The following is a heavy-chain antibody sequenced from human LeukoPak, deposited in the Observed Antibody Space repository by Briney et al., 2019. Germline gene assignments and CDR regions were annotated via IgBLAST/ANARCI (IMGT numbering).Heavy chain of an antibody. CDR2: IYTSGTT. J-gene: IGHJ6*03. V-gene: IGHV4-4*07. CDR3: ARLGYSSSSTGYYYYMDV. Sequence: SETLSLTCTVSGGSISSSYWSWIRQPAGKGLEWIGRIYTSGTTSYNPSLKSRVSISVDKSKNQLSLKVSSVTAADTAVYYRARLGYSSSSTGYYYYMDVWAKGPRSPSP. CDR1: GGSISSSY. D-gene: IGHD6-6*01.